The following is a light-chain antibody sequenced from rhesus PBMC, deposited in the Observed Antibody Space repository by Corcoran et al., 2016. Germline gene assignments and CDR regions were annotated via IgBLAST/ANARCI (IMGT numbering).Light chain of an antibody. V-gene: IGKV1-25*01. CDR1: QAISND. J-gene: IGKJ1*01. CDR3: RHGYGTAWT. Sequence: DIQMTQSPSSLSASVGDRVTITCQASQAISNDIAWYQQKPGKVPEFLIFDASTLQSGVPSRFRGGGSGTAFTLTISSLQAEDCATWYCRHGYGTAWTFGQGSKVEIK. CDR2: DAS.